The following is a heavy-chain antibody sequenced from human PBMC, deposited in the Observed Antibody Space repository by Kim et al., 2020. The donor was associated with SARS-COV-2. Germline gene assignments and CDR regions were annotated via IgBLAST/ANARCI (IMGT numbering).Heavy chain of an antibody. V-gene: IGHV3-43*02. CDR3: AKDSQERTYYYDSSGYYPGV. J-gene: IGHJ4*02. CDR1: GFTFDDYA. D-gene: IGHD3-22*01. Sequence: GGYLRLSCAASGFTFDDYAMHWVRQAPGKGLEWVSLISGDGGSTYYADSVKGRFTISRDNSKNSLYLQMNSLRTEDTALYYCAKDSQERTYYYDSSGYYPGVWGQGTLVTVSS. CDR2: ISGDGGST.